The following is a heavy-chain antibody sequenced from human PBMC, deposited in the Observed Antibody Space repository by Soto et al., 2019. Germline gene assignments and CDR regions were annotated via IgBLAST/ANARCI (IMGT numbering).Heavy chain of an antibody. D-gene: IGHD3-16*02. CDR3: ARVGHYYDYVWGSYRPQLGAFDI. V-gene: IGHV4-4*02. CDR1: GGSVSSSNW. CDR2: IYHSGST. J-gene: IGHJ3*02. Sequence: PSETLSLTCAVSGGSVSSSNWWGWVRQPPGKGLEWIGEIYHSGSTNYNPSLKSRVTISVDKSKNQFSLKLSSVTAADTAVYYCARVGHYYDYVWGSYRPQLGAFDIWGQGTMVTVSS.